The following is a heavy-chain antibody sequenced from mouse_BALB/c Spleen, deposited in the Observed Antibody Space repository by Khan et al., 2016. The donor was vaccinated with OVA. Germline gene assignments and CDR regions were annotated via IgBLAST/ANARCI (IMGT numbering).Heavy chain of an antibody. D-gene: IGHD1-1*02. CDR2: IWGGGST. V-gene: IGHV2-6-5*01. CDR1: GFSLTDYG. CDR3: AKGIWSYYFTLDY. Sequence: VELVESGPGLVAPSQSLSITCTVSGFSLTDYGVSWIRQPPGKGLEWLGVIWGGGSTYYTSVIKSRLSISKDNSKSQVFLKMISLQTDDTAIYYCAKGIWSYYFTLDYWGQGTSVTVSS. J-gene: IGHJ4*01.